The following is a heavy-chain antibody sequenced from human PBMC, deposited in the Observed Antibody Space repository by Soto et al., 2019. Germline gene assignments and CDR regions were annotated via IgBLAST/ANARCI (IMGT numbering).Heavy chain of an antibody. V-gene: IGHV4-59*01. CDR1: GGSISSYY. D-gene: IGHD4-4*01. CDR3: RGPGASLQVFAY. J-gene: IGHJ4*02. CDR2: IDYSGST. Sequence: SETLSLTCTVSGGSISSYYWNWIRQPPGKGLEWIGYIDYSGSTNYNPSLKSRVTISVDTSKNQFSLKLSSVTAADTAVYYCRGPGASLQVFAYWGQGPLVPVSS.